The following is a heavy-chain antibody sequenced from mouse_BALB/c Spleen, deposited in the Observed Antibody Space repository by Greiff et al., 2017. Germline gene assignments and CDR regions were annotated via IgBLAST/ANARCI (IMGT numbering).Heavy chain of an antibody. CDR3: AREGGDYTTGFAY. CDR2: IDPANGNT. Sequence: VHVKQSGAELVKPGASVKLSCTASGFNIKDTYMHWVKQRPEQGLEWIGRIDPANGNTKYDPKFQGKATITADTSSNTAYLQLSSLTSEDTAVYYCAREGGDYTTGFAYWGQGTLVTVSA. J-gene: IGHJ3*01. D-gene: IGHD2-4*01. V-gene: IGHV14-3*02. CDR1: GFNIKDTY.